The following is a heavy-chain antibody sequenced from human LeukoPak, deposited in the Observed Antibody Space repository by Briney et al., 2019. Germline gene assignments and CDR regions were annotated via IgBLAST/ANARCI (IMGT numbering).Heavy chain of an antibody. J-gene: IGHJ6*02. D-gene: IGHD3-10*01. CDR2: IIPIFGTA. CDR3: ARSLFSRHSPWGGDYYGMDV. Sequence: SVKVSCKASGYTFTNYAISWVRQAPGQGLEWMGGIIPIFGTANYAQKFQGRVTITTDESTSTAYMELSSLRSEDTAVYYCARSLFSRHSPWGGDYYGMDVWGQGTTVTVSS. V-gene: IGHV1-69*05. CDR1: GYTFTNYA.